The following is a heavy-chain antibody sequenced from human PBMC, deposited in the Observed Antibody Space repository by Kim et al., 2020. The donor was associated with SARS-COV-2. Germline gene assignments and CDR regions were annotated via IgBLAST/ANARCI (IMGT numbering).Heavy chain of an antibody. Sequence: GGSLRLSCAASGFTFSDYNMNWVRQPPAKGLEWVSYISSSGTTIYYADSVRGRFTISRDNAKKSLYLRMDSLGAEDTAVYYCATSEPYWGQGTLVTVSS. V-gene: IGHV3-48*03. CDR1: GFTFSDYN. J-gene: IGHJ4*02. CDR2: ISSSGTTI. CDR3: ATSEPY.